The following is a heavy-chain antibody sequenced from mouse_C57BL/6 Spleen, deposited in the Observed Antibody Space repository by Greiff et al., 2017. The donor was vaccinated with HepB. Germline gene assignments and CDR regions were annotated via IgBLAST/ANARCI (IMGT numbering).Heavy chain of an antibody. V-gene: IGHV3-6*01. J-gene: IGHJ2*01. D-gene: IGHD2-4*01. Sequence: EVQLQESGPGLVKPSQSLSLTCSVPGYSITSGYYWNWFRQFPGNKLEWMGYISYDGSNNYNPSLKNRISITRDTSKTQFFLKLNSVTNEDTATYYCARGEYYYDYDGPVFGYWGQGTTLTVSS. CDR3: ARGEYYYDYDGPVFGY. CDR1: GYSITSGYY. CDR2: ISYDGSN.